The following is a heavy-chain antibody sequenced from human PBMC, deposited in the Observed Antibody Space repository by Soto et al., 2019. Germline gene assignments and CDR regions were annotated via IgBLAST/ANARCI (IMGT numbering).Heavy chain of an antibody. CDR1: GDSISSSSYY. D-gene: IGHD1-7*01. CDR2: IYYSGST. Sequence: SETLSLTCTVSGDSISSSSYYWGWIRQPPGKGLEWIGSIYYSGSTYYNPSLKSRVTISVDTSKNQFSLKLSSVTAADTAVYYCARRPTLELPYYYYGMDVWGQGTTVTVSS. V-gene: IGHV4-39*01. CDR3: ARRPTLELPYYYYGMDV. J-gene: IGHJ6*02.